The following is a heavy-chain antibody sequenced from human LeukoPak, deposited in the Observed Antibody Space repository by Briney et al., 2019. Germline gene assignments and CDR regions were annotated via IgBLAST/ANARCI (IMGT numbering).Heavy chain of an antibody. J-gene: IGHJ4*02. CDR2: IYYSGST. Sequence: PSETLSLTCTVSGGSISSYYWSWIRQPPGKGLEWIGYIYYSGSTNYNPSLKSRVTISVDTSKNQFSLKLSSVTAADTAVYYCARHDFWSGYPTDYWGQGTLVTVSS. CDR3: ARHDFWSGYPTDY. CDR1: GGSISSYY. V-gene: IGHV4-59*01. D-gene: IGHD3-3*01.